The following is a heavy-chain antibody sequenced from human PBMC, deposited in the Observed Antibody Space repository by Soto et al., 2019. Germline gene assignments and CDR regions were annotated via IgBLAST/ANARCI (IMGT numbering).Heavy chain of an antibody. CDR1: GFTFSSYG. D-gene: IGHD3-3*01. V-gene: IGHV3-30*18. CDR2: ISYDGSNK. Sequence: GESLKISCAASGFTFSSYGMHWVRQAPGKGLEWVAVISYDGSNKYYADSVKGRFTISRDNSKNTLYLQMNSLRAEDTAVYYCAKDPNDFWSGGDDAFDIWGQGTMVTVSS. CDR3: AKDPNDFWSGGDDAFDI. J-gene: IGHJ3*02.